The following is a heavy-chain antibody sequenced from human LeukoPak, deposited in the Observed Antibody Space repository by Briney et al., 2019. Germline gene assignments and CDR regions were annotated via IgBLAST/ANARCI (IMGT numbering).Heavy chain of an antibody. D-gene: IGHD1-26*01. Sequence: GGSLRLSCAASGFTFSSYAMHWVRQAPGKGLEWVAVISYDGSNKYYADSVKGRFTISRDNSKNTLYLQMNSLRAEDTAVYYCARDGIHYSYYYYYMDVWGKGTTVTVSS. CDR1: GFTFSSYA. CDR3: ARDGIHYSYYYYYMDV. CDR2: ISYDGSNK. J-gene: IGHJ6*03. V-gene: IGHV3-30-3*01.